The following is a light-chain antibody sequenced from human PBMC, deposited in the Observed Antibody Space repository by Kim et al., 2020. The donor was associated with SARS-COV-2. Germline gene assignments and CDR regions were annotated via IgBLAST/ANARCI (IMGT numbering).Light chain of an antibody. CDR2: DTN. CDR3: FLSYSGARV. J-gene: IGLJ3*02. CDR1: TGGVTSDHY. Sequence: PGGTVTLTCGSRTGGVTSDHYPYWLQQKPGQAPRTLIYDTNNRHSWAPARFSGSLLGGKAALTLSAAQPEDEADYYCFLSYSGARVFGGGTKLTVL. V-gene: IGLV7-46*01.